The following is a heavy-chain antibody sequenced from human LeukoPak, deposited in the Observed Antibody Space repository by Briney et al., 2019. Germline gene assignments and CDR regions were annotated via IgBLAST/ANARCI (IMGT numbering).Heavy chain of an antibody. Sequence: ASVKVSCMASGYTFTSYGISWVRQAPGQGLEWMGWISAYNGNTNYAQKFQGRVTMTTDTSTSTAYMDLRSLRSDDTAVYYCARDFXPXXXXXDXXDIWGXGTMVTV. V-gene: IGHV1-18*01. CDR2: ISAYNGNT. CDR1: GYTFTSYG. J-gene: IGHJ3*02. CDR3: ARDFXPXXXXXDXXDI.